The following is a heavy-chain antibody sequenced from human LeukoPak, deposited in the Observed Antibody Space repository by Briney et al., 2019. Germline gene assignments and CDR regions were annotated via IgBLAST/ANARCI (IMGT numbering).Heavy chain of an antibody. CDR1: GYTFTGYY. V-gene: IGHV1-2*06. J-gene: IGHJ4*02. Sequence: ASVKVSCKASGYTFTGYYMHWVRQAPGQGLEWMGRINPNSGGTNYAQKFQGRVTMTRDTSISTAYMELSRLRSDDTAVYYCARLQTGLYSGSVVDYWGQGTLVTVSS. CDR3: ARLQTGLYSGSVVDY. CDR2: INPNSGGT. D-gene: IGHD6-13*01.